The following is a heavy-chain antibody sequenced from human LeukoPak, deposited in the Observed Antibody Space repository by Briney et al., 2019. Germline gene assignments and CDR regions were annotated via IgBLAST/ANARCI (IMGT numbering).Heavy chain of an antibody. V-gene: IGHV1-2*02. D-gene: IGHD3-10*01. Sequence: GASVKVSCKASGYTFTGYYMHWVRQAPGQGLEWMGWINPNSGGTNYAQKFQGRVTMTRDTSISTAYMELSRLRSDDTAVYYCARVRWFGELLPDYWGQGTLVTVSS. CDR2: INPNSGGT. CDR3: ARVRWFGELLPDY. J-gene: IGHJ4*02. CDR1: GYTFTGYY.